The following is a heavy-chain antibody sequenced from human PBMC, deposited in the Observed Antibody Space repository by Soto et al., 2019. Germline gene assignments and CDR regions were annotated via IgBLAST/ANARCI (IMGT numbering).Heavy chain of an antibody. Sequence: QVQLKQWGAGLLKPSETLSVTCDVYGASFSDDYLSWTRQPPGKGLEWIGEMHPSGNPYYSPSLESRVAISLDRSKNHFSLKLDSVTAADTAVYYCARGRDECKVGRSWGQGTLVTVSS. J-gene: IGHJ4*02. CDR3: ARGRDECKVGRS. D-gene: IGHD1-26*01. V-gene: IGHV4-34*01. CDR1: GASFSDDY. CDR2: MHPSGNP.